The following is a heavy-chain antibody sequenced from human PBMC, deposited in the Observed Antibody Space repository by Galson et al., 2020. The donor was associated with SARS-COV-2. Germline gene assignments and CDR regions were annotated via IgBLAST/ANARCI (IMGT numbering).Heavy chain of an antibody. CDR3: ARVRKVPPYYYYGMDV. J-gene: IGHJ6*02. D-gene: IGHD1-1*01. CDR2: VNHSGGT. Sequence: SETLSLTCAVYGGSISGYYWSWVRQPPGKGLEWIGEVNHSGGTNYNPSLKSPVTISVDTSKNQFSLSLSSVTAADTAVYFCARVRKVPPYYYYGMDVWGQGTTVTVSS. V-gene: IGHV4-34*01. CDR1: GGSISGYY.